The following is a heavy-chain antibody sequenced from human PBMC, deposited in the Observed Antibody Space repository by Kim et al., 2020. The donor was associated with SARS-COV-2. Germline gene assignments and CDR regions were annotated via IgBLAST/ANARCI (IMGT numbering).Heavy chain of an antibody. Sequence: CADSVKGRFTISRDNSKNTLYLQMNSLRAEDTAVYYCAKPPRGAVASSDYWGQGTLVTVSS. D-gene: IGHD6-19*01. CDR3: AKPPRGAVASSDY. J-gene: IGHJ4*02. V-gene: IGHV3-23*01.